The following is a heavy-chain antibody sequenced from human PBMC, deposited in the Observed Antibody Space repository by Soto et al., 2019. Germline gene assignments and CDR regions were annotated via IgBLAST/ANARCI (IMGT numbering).Heavy chain of an antibody. CDR2: IIPLFGTA. V-gene: IGHV1-69*06. CDR3: ASKAACGGDCYAFDS. J-gene: IGHJ4*02. CDR1: GGTFSSNT. D-gene: IGHD2-21*02. Sequence: QVHLVQSGAEVKKPGSSVKISCKASGGTFSSNTINWVRQAAGQGLEWMGGIIPLFGTANYAEKFQGRVTNAADKSTNTEYMELRSLRSEDTAVYYCASKAACGGDCYAFDSWGQGTLVTGSS.